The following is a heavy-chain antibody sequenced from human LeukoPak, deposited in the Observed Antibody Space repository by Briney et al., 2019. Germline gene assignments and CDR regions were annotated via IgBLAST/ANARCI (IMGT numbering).Heavy chain of an antibody. CDR1: GGSISSSSYY. CDR3: ARGGRYNWNYGMIRFDP. J-gene: IGHJ5*02. CDR2: INHSGST. D-gene: IGHD1-7*01. Sequence: PSETLSLTCTVSGGSISSSSYYWGWIRQPPGKGLEWIGEINHSGSTNYNPSLKSRVTLSVDTSKNQFSLKLSSVTAADTAVYYCARGGRYNWNYGMIRFDPWGQGTLVTVSS. V-gene: IGHV4-39*07.